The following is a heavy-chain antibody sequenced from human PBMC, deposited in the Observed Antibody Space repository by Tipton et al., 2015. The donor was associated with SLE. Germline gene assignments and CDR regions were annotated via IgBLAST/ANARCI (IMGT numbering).Heavy chain of an antibody. J-gene: IGHJ6*02. CDR2: INHSGST. CDR3: ARGRGARSGMDV. V-gene: IGHV4-34*01. Sequence: TLSLTCAVYGGSFSGYYWSWIRQPPGKGLEWIGEINHSGSTNHNPSLKSRVTISVDTSKNQFSLKLSSVTAADTAVYYCARGRGARSGMDVWGQGTTVTVSS. D-gene: IGHD4/OR15-4a*01. CDR1: GGSFSGYY.